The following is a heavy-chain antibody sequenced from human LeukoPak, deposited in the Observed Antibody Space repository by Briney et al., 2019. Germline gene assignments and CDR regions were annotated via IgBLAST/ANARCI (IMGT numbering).Heavy chain of an antibody. Sequence: RTSETLSLTCAVYGGSFSGYYWSWIRQPPGKGLEWIGEINHSGSTNYNPSLKSRVTISVDTSKNQFSLKLSSVTAADTAVYYCARALAVASDYWGQGTLVTVSS. CDR1: GGSFSGYY. CDR3: ARALAVASDY. V-gene: IGHV4-34*01. CDR2: INHSGST. J-gene: IGHJ4*02. D-gene: IGHD6-19*01.